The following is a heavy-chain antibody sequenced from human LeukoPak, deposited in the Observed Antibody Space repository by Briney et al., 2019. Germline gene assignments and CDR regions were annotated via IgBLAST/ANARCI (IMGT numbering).Heavy chain of an antibody. V-gene: IGHV3-64*01. CDR1: GFTFSTYA. D-gene: IGHD6-19*01. CDR2: ISGNGRNT. Sequence: GGSLRLSCAAPGFTFSTYAIYWVRQAPGKGLEYVSGISGNGRNTYYGNSVKGRFTISRDNSKNTLYLQMGSLRAEDMGVYYCARVSSSGWYAFDFWGQGTMVTVSS. CDR3: ARVSSSGWYAFDF. J-gene: IGHJ3*01.